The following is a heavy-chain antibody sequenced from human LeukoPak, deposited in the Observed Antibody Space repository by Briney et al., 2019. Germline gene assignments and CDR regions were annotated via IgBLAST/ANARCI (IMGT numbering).Heavy chain of an antibody. CDR1: GFSFSSYG. CDR3: AKGISNWGNLDY. V-gene: IGHV3-30*02. Sequence: PGGSLRLSCAASGFSFSSYGLYWVRQAPGKGLDWVAFSRHDEDGKYYADSVKGRFTISRDNSQNTLYLQMNSLRADDTAVYYCAKGISNWGNLDYWGQGTLVTVSS. J-gene: IGHJ4*02. CDR2: SRHDEDGK. D-gene: IGHD7-27*01.